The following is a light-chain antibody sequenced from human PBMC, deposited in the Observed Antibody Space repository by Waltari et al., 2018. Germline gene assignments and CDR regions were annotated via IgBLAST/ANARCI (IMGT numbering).Light chain of an antibody. CDR1: RMDVGGYNY. Sequence: QSALTHPASVSGSPGQPITISSTGPRMDVGGYNYVSWYQQHPVKAPKLMIYDVSNRPSGVSNRFSGSKSGNTASLTISGLQAEDEADYYCSSYTRSSTWVFGGGTKLTVL. CDR3: SSYTRSSTWV. J-gene: IGLJ3*02. CDR2: DVS. V-gene: IGLV2-14*03.